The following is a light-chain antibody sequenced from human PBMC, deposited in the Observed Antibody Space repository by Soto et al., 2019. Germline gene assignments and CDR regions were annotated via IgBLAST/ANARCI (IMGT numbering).Light chain of an antibody. CDR1: QGITNS. CDR2: AAS. J-gene: IGKJ3*01. V-gene: IGKV1-27*01. CDR3: HKLHHVPFT. Sequence: DIQMTQSPSSLSSSVGDRVTITCRASQGITNSLAWYQQRPGKVPKLLIYAASTLQSGDPSRFSGSGSGTDFTLTISSLEPEDVAIYYCHKLHHVPFTFGPGTKVEI.